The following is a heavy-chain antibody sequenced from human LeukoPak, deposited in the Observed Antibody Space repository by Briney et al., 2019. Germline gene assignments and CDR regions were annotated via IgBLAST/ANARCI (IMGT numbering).Heavy chain of an antibody. Sequence: GASVNLSCNCSGYTFTSYGISWVRQAPGQGLGWMGWISSYNGNTNYAQKHQGRVTITTDTSTSTVYMELRSLRSEDTAVYYCARGNAMVRGVFDPWGQGTPVTVSS. CDR3: ARGNAMVRGVFDP. V-gene: IGHV1-18*04. CDR2: ISSYNGNT. D-gene: IGHD3-10*01. CDR1: GYTFTSYG. J-gene: IGHJ5*02.